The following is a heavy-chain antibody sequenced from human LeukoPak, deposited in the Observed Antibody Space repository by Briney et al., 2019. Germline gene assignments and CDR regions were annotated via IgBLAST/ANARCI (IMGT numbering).Heavy chain of an antibody. CDR2: ISYDGSDK. V-gene: IGHV3-30*04. CDR1: GFTFSSYA. CDR3: ARAVYRSGGYYFDY. Sequence: PGESLTLPCAASGFTFSSYAMQWVRQAPGKGLEWVADISYDGSDKNYADPVKGLFTIFRDNSKNTLYLQMNSLRADDTAVYYCARAVYRSGGYYFDYWGQGTLVIVSS. J-gene: IGHJ4*02. D-gene: IGHD6-19*01.